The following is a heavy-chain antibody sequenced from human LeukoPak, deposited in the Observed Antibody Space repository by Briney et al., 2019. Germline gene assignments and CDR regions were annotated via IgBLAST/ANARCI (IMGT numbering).Heavy chain of an antibody. V-gene: IGHV4-59*01. D-gene: IGHD2-15*01. J-gene: IGHJ4*02. Sequence: SETLSLTCTVSGGSISSYYWSWIRQPPGKGLEWIGYIFYSGSTNYNPSLKTRVTISVDTSKNQFSLKLCSVTAADTAVYYCASLLRLSDYWGQGTLVTVSS. CDR2: IFYSGST. CDR3: ASLLRLSDY. CDR1: GGSISSYY.